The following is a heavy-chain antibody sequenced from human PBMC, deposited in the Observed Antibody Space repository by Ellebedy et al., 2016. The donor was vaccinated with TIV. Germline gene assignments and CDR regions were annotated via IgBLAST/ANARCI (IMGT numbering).Heavy chain of an antibody. D-gene: IGHD5/OR15-5a*01. V-gene: IGHV1-2*02. J-gene: IGHJ4*02. Sequence: AASVKVSCKTSGYTFTDDYIHWVRQAPGQGLEWMAWINPNSGGTNYAQKFQGRVTVTRDTSTSTAFLELSRLRSDDTAVYYCTRDLTNIVSGDYWGQGTLVTVSS. CDR3: TRDLTNIVSGDY. CDR2: INPNSGGT. CDR1: GYTFTDDY.